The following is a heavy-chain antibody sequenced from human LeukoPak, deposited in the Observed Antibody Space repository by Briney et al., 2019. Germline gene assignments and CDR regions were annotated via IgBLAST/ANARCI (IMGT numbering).Heavy chain of an antibody. CDR3: TRGVGSSWYDYYYYYYMDV. CDR2: ISWNSGSI. J-gene: IGHJ6*03. CDR1: GFTFDDYA. D-gene: IGHD6-13*01. Sequence: SLRLSCAASGFTFDDYAMHWVRQAPGKGLEWVSGISWNSGSIGYADSVKGRFTISRDNAKNSLYLQMNSLRAEDTALYYCTRGVGSSWYDYYYYYYMDVWGKGTTVTISS. V-gene: IGHV3-9*01.